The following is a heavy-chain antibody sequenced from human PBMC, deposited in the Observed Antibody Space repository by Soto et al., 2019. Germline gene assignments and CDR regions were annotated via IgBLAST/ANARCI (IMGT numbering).Heavy chain of an antibody. Sequence: GASVKVSFQVSGYTLPELSMHWVGQAPGKRVEGMGGFDPEDGETIYAQKFQGRVTMTEDTSTDTAYMELSSLRSEDTAVYYCATATQPPYGSGSYCYFDYWGQGTLVTVSS. CDR2: FDPEDGET. CDR1: GYTLPELS. V-gene: IGHV1-24*01. J-gene: IGHJ4*02. D-gene: IGHD3-10*01. CDR3: ATATQPPYGSGSYCYFDY.